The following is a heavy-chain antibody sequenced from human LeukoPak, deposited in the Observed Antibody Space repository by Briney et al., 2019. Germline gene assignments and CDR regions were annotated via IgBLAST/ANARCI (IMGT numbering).Heavy chain of an antibody. CDR2: IYYSGST. D-gene: IGHD5-18*01. J-gene: IGHJ6*02. CDR3: ASARGYSYGYGYYYGMDV. V-gene: IGHV4-59*01. CDR1: GGSISSYY. Sequence: SETLSLTCTVSGGSISSYYWSWIRQPPGKGPEWIGDIYYSGSTNYDPSLKSRVTISVDTSKNQFSLKLSSVTAADTAVYYCASARGYSYGYGYYYGMDVWGQGTTVTVSS.